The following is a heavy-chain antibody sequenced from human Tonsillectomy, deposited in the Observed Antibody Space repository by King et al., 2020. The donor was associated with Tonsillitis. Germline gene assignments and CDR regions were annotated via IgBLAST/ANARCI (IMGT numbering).Heavy chain of an antibody. CDR1: GFTFSSYA. CDR2: ISGSGGNT. CDR3: AKGAPGIAVAGSGAFDS. V-gene: IGHV3-23*04. J-gene: IGHJ4*02. Sequence: VQLVESGGGLVQPGGSLRLSCAASGFTFSSYAMNWVRQAPGKGLEWVSGISGSGGNTYYADSVKDRFTISRDNSKNTLYLQMNSLRAEDTAVYYCAKGAPGIAVAGSGAFDSWGQGTLVTVSS. D-gene: IGHD6-19*01.